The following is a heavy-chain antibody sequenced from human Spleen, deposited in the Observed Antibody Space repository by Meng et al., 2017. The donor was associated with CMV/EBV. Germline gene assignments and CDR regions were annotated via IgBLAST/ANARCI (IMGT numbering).Heavy chain of an antibody. CDR3: ARDNGYDLIKH. V-gene: IGHV1-2*02. J-gene: IGHJ4*02. Sequence: SCRASGYTFTGYYIHWLRQAPGQGLEWMAWINPNTVATNYAQKFQGRVTMTRDTSISTAYMELSRLTSDDTAVYYCARDNGYDLIKHWGQGTLVTVSS. D-gene: IGHD5-12*01. CDR1: GYTFTGYY. CDR2: INPNTVAT.